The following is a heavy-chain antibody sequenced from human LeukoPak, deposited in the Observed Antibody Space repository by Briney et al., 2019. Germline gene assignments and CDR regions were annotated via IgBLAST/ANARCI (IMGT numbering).Heavy chain of an antibody. J-gene: IGHJ6*01. V-gene: IGHV1-18*01. CDR3: AVEGYYDRSGYLHYYGMDV. CDR1: GYTFTSYG. Sequence: ASVKVSCTASGYTFTSYGISWVRQAPGQGLEWMGWISAYNGNTNYAQKLQGRVTMTTDTSTSTAYMELRSLRSDDTAVYYCAVEGYYDRSGYLHYYGMDVWGQGTTVTVSS. CDR2: ISAYNGNT. D-gene: IGHD3-22*01.